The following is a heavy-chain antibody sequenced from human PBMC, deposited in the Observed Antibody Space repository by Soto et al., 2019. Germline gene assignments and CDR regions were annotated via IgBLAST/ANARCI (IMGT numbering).Heavy chain of an antibody. D-gene: IGHD2-2*01. Sequence: GESLKISCAASGFTFSSYSMNWVRQAPGKGLEWVSSISSSSSYIYYADSVKGRFTISRDNAKNSLYLQMNSLRAEDTAVYYCARVPAATKYYFDYWGQGTLVTVSS. V-gene: IGHV3-21*01. J-gene: IGHJ4*02. CDR2: ISSSSSYI. CDR1: GFTFSSYS. CDR3: ARVPAATKYYFDY.